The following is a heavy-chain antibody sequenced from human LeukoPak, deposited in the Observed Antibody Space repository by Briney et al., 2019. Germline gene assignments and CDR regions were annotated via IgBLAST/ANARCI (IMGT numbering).Heavy chain of an antibody. CDR3: TRDQEKDAFDI. V-gene: IGHV3-9*01. CDR1: GFTFDDYA. Sequence: PGRSLRLSCAASGFTFDDYAMHWVRHAPGKGLEWVSGISWNSGSIGYADSVKGRFTISRDNAKNSLYLQMNSLRAEDTAVYYCTRDQEKDAFDIWGQGTMVTASS. J-gene: IGHJ3*02. CDR2: ISWNSGSI.